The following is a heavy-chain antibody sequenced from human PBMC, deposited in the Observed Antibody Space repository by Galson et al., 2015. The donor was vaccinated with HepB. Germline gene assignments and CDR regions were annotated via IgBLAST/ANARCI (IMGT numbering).Heavy chain of an antibody. CDR1: GYTFTNYG. CDR2: ISAYNGNT. V-gene: IGHV1-18*01. Sequence: SVKVSCKASGYTFTNYGISWVRHAPGQGLEWMGWISAYNGNTNYAQRLQGRVTMTTDTSTRTAHMEVRSLRSDDTAVYYCARVELLRYYFDNWGQGTLVTVSS. CDR3: ARVELLRYYFDN. D-gene: IGHD3-10*01. J-gene: IGHJ4*02.